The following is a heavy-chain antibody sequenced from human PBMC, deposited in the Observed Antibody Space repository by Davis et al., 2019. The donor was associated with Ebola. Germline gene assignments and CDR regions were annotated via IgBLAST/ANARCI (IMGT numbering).Heavy chain of an antibody. J-gene: IGHJ3*02. CDR2: IYYSGST. Sequence: SETLSLTCTVSGGSISSYYWSWIRQPPGKGLEWIGYIYYSGSTNYNPSLKSRVTISVDTSKNQFSLKLSSVTAAATAVYYCARGWLQDAFDIWGQGTMVTVSS. CDR3: ARGWLQDAFDI. D-gene: IGHD5-24*01. CDR1: GGSISSYY. V-gene: IGHV4-59*01.